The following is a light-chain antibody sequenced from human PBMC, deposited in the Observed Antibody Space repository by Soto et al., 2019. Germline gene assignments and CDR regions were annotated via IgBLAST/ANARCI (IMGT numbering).Light chain of an antibody. CDR1: QSISSA. V-gene: IGKV3-11*01. CDR2: DAS. J-gene: IGKJ4*01. Sequence: EIVLIQSPATLSLSPGDRAILSCRASQSISSALAWYQQKPGQAPRLLIYDASDRATGIPARFSGSRSGTDFTLTISSLEPEDFAVYYCQQRSDWLTFGGGTRVEIK. CDR3: QQRSDWLT.